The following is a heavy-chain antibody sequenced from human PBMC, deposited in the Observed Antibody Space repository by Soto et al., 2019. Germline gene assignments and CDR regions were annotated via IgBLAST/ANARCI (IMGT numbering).Heavy chain of an antibody. Sequence: SETLSLTCAVYGGSFSGYYWSWIRQPPGKGLEWIGEINHSGSTNYNPSLKSRVTISVDTSKNQFSLKLSSVTAADTAVYYCARGSVVAATLTSLPYYFDYWGQGTLVTVSS. CDR2: INHSGST. CDR3: ARGSVVAATLTSLPYYFDY. CDR1: GGSFSGYY. V-gene: IGHV4-34*01. D-gene: IGHD2-15*01. J-gene: IGHJ4*02.